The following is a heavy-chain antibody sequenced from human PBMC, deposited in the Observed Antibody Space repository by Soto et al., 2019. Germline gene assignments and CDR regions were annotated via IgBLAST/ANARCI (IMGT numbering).Heavy chain of an antibody. CDR2: IYYSGST. CDR3: ARVWGYAFDY. Sequence: PSETLSLTCTVSGGSISSYYWSWIRQPPGKGLEWIGYIYYSGSTNYNPSLKSRVTISVDTSKNQFSLKLSSVTAADTAVYYCARVWGYAFDYWGQGTLVTVAS. V-gene: IGHV4-59*01. CDR1: GGSISSYY. J-gene: IGHJ4*02. D-gene: IGHD3-16*01.